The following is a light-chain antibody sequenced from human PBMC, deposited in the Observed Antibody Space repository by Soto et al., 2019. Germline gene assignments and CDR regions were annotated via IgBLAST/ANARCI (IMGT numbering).Light chain of an antibody. CDR2: GAS. Sequence: EIVLTQSPGTLSLSPGERATLSCRASQSVSSSYLAWYQQKPGQAPRLLSYGASSRATGIPDRFSSSGSGTDFTLTISRLEPEDVAVYYCQQYGSSPRVTFGGGTKDEIK. V-gene: IGKV3-20*01. J-gene: IGKJ4*01. CDR1: QSVSSSY. CDR3: QQYGSSPRVT.